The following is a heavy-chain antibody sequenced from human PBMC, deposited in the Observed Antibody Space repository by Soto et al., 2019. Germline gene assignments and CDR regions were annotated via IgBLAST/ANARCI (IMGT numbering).Heavy chain of an antibody. CDR1: GGSISSGDYY. J-gene: IGHJ6*03. CDR2: IYYSGST. Sequence: SETLSLTCTVSGGSISSGDYYWSWIRQPPGKGLEWIGYIYYSGSTYYNPSLKSRVTISVDTSKNQFSLKLSSVTAADTAVYYSARHHVDDYYYDYMDVWGKGTTVTVSS. CDR3: ARHHVDDYYYDYMDV. V-gene: IGHV4-39*01. D-gene: IGHD5-12*01.